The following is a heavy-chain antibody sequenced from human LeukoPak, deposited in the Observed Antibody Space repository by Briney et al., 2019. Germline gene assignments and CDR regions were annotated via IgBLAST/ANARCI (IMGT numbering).Heavy chain of an antibody. CDR2: ISWNSGNI. CDR3: AKDSPVPPYCSGGSCYAYYFDY. CDR1: GFTFDDYA. Sequence: GRSLRLSCAASGFTFDDYAMHWVRQAPGKGLEWVSGISWNSGNIGYADSVKGRFTISRDNAKNSLYLQMNSLRAEDTALYYCAKDSPVPPYCSGGSCYAYYFDYWGQGTLVTVSS. J-gene: IGHJ4*02. D-gene: IGHD2-15*01. V-gene: IGHV3-9*01.